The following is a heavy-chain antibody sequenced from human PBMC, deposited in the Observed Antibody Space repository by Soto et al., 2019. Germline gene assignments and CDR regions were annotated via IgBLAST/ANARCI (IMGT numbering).Heavy chain of an antibody. Sequence: QITLKESGPTLVKPTQTLTLTCTFSGFSLSTSGVAVGWIRQPPGKALEWLALIYWDDDKRYSPSLKSRLTITKDPSXXQXVXXMTNMDPVDTATYYCAHRRGYYGSGSYSGMFWFDPWGQGTLVTVSS. CDR1: GFSLSTSGVA. V-gene: IGHV2-5*02. CDR3: AHRRGYYGSGSYSGMFWFDP. D-gene: IGHD3-10*01. J-gene: IGHJ5*02. CDR2: IYWDDDK.